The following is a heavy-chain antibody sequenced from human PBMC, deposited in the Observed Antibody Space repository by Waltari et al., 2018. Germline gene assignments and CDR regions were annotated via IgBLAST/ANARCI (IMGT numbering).Heavy chain of an antibody. V-gene: IGHV3-23*01. D-gene: IGHD3-3*01. CDR1: GFIFTSYA. Sequence: EVQLLESGGGLVQPGGSLRLSCAASGFIFTSYAMSWVRQAPGKGLEWVSGISGSGGTTYDAASVKGRLTISRDNSNDTVYLQMNSLTAEDTAVYYCAKTQDFDFWSGSYFDHWGQGALVNVFS. CDR2: ISGSGGTT. CDR3: AKTQDFDFWSGSYFDH. J-gene: IGHJ4*02.